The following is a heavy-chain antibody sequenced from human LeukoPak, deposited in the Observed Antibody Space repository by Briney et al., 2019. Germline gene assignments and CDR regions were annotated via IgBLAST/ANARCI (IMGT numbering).Heavy chain of an antibody. CDR1: GFTFSSYG. CDR2: IRYDGSNK. Sequence: PGGSLRLSCAASGFTFSSYGMHWVRQAPGKGLEWVAFIRYDGSNKYYADSVKGRFTISRDNSKNTLYLQMNSLSAEDTAVYYCARAGVATITYYYYMDVWGKGTTVTVSS. D-gene: IGHD5-12*01. J-gene: IGHJ6*03. V-gene: IGHV3-30*02. CDR3: ARAGVATITYYYYMDV.